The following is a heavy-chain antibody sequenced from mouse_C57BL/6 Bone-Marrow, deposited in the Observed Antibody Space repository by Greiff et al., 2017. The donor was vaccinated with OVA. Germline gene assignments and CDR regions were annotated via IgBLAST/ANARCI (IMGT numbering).Heavy chain of an antibody. CDR1: GYTFTSYG. Sequence: QVQLQPSGAELARPGASVKLSCKASGYTFTSYGISWVKQRTGQGLEWIGEIYPRSGNTYYNEKFKGKATLTADKSSSTAYMELRSLTSEDSAVYFCAITTVVATRAMDYWGQGTSVTVSS. CDR3: AITTVVATRAMDY. D-gene: IGHD1-1*01. CDR2: IYPRSGNT. J-gene: IGHJ4*01. V-gene: IGHV1-81*01.